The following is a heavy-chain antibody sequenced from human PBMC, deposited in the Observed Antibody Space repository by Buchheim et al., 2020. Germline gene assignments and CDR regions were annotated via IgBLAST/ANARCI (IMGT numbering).Heavy chain of an antibody. CDR1: GYTFTSYD. V-gene: IGHV7-4-1*02. D-gene: IGHD3-16*02. Sequence: QVQLVQSGAEVKKPGASVKVSCKASGYTFTSYDINWVRQATGQGLEWMGWINTNTGNPTYAQGFTGRFVFSLDTSVSTAYLQISSLKAEDTAVYYCARVVSAYDYIWGSYRQKPYYFDYWGQGTL. CDR2: INTNTGNP. CDR3: ARVVSAYDYIWGSYRQKPYYFDY. J-gene: IGHJ4*02.